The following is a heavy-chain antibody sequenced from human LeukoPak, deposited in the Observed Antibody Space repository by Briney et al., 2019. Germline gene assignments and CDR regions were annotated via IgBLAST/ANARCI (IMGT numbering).Heavy chain of an antibody. Sequence: GGSLRLSCAASGFTFSSYSMNWVRQAPGKGLEWVSSISSSSSYIYYADSVKGRFTISRDNAKNSLYLQMNSLRAEDTAVYYCARVAMTQREYYFDYWGQGTLVTVS. CDR3: ARVAMTQREYYFDY. CDR1: GFTFSSYS. D-gene: IGHD3-10*01. V-gene: IGHV3-21*01. CDR2: ISSSSSYI. J-gene: IGHJ4*02.